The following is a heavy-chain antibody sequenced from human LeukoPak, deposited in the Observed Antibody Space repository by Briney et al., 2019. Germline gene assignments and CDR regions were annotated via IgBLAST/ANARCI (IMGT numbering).Heavy chain of an antibody. CDR1: GFTFSSYG. Sequence: PGGSLRLSCAASGFTFSSYGMHWARQAPGKGLEWVAFIRYGGSNKYYADSVKGRFTISRDNSKNTLYLQMNSLRAGDTAVYYCAKDQDSGSLGVDYYFDYWGQGTLVTVSS. D-gene: IGHD1-26*01. J-gene: IGHJ4*02. V-gene: IGHV3-30*02. CDR3: AKDQDSGSLGVDYYFDY. CDR2: IRYGGSNK.